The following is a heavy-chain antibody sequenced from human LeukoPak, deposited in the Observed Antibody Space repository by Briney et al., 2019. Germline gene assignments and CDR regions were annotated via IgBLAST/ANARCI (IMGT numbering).Heavy chain of an antibody. D-gene: IGHD3-9*01. CDR1: GFTFSSYA. V-gene: IGHV3-30-3*01. Sequence: GGSLRLSCAASGFTFSSYAMHWVRQAPCKGLEWVAVISYDGSNKYYADSVKGRFTISRDNSKNTLYLQMNSLRTEDTAVYYCARDMRYFDWLLSVDAFDIWGQGTMVTVSS. J-gene: IGHJ3*02. CDR2: ISYDGSNK. CDR3: ARDMRYFDWLLSVDAFDI.